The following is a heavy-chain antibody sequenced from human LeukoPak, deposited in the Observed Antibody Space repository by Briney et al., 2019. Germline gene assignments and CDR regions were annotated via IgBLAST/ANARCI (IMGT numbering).Heavy chain of an antibody. D-gene: IGHD2-15*01. CDR3: AKSRDCSGGSCYHPDY. CDR1: GFTVSSNY. J-gene: IGHJ4*02. V-gene: IGHV3-53*01. Sequence: GGSLRLSCAASGFTVSSNYMSWVRQAPGKGLEWVSVIYSGGSTYYADSVKGRFTISRDNSKNTVYLQMNSLRAEDTAVYYCAKSRDCSGGSCYHPDYWSQGTLVTVSS. CDR2: IYSGGST.